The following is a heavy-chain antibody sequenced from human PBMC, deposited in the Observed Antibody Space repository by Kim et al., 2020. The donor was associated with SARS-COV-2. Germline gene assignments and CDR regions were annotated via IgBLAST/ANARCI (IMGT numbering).Heavy chain of an antibody. V-gene: IGHV4-34*01. Sequence: SETLSLTCAVYGGSFSGYYWSWIRQPPGKGLEWIGEINHSGSTNYNPSLKSRVTISVDTSKNQFSLKLSSVTAADTAVYYCASTKWWRLDPWGQGTLVTVSS. CDR3: ASTKWWRLDP. J-gene: IGHJ5*02. CDR2: INHSGST. CDR1: GGSFSGYY. D-gene: IGHD2-15*01.